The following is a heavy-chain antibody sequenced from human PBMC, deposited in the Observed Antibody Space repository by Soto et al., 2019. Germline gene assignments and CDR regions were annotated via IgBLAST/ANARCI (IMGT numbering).Heavy chain of an antibody. V-gene: IGHV4-31*03. J-gene: IGHJ5*02. CDR3: TSAAHYSSPFRWLDP. D-gene: IGHD6-13*01. CDR1: GGSISSGGYY. Sequence: PSETLSLTCTVSGGSISSGGYYWRWIRQHPGKGLEWIGYIYYSGSTYYNPSLKSRVTISVDTSKNQFSLKLSSVTAADTAVYYCTSAAHYSSPFRWLDPWGQGTLVTVSS. CDR2: IYYSGST.